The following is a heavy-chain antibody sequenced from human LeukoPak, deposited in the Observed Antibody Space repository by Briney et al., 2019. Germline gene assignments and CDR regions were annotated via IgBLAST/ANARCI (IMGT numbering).Heavy chain of an antibody. CDR2: IYYSEIT. CDR3: AIHLRYSSGWFWGR. Sequence: SETLSLTCTVSGGSISSSSYYWGWIRQPPGMGLEWIGSIYYSEITYYNPSLKSRVTISVDTSKNQFSLKLSSVTAADTAVYYCAIHLRYSSGWFWGRWGQATLVTVSS. J-gene: IGHJ4*02. D-gene: IGHD6-19*01. CDR1: GGSISSSSYY. V-gene: IGHV4-39*01.